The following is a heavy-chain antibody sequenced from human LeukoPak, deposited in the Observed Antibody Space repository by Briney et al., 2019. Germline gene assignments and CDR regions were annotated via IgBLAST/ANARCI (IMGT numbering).Heavy chain of an antibody. D-gene: IGHD3-10*01. J-gene: IGHJ4*02. CDR1: GFTFSSYA. Sequence: PGGSLRLSCAAYGFTFSSYAMSWVRQAPGKGLEWVSAISGSGGSTYYAGSVKGRYTISRDNSKNTLYLQMNSLRAEDTAVYYCAKWFGSWPPLVDYWGQGTLVTVSS. V-gene: IGHV3-23*01. CDR2: ISGSGGST. CDR3: AKWFGSWPPLVDY.